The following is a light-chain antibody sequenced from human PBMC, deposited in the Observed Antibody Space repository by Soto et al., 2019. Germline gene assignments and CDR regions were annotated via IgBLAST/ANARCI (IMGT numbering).Light chain of an antibody. CDR3: SSYTTTSALYV. CDR2: RNN. Sequence: QSVLTQPPSASATPGQRVSISCSGSRSNIGGNTVNWYQHLPGTAPKLLMYRNNERPSGVPDRFSGSKSGTSASLAISGLQSDDEADYYCSSYTTTSALYVFGTGTKLTVL. J-gene: IGLJ1*01. V-gene: IGLV1-44*01. CDR1: RSNIGGNT.